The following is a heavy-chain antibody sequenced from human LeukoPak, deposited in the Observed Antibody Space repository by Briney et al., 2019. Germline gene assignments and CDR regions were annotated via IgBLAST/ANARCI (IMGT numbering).Heavy chain of an antibody. CDR1: GGTFSSYA. CDR3: AVWYYGSGSYYTPPDY. Sequence: SVKVSCKASGGTFSSYAISWVRQAPGQGLEWMGRIIPIFGTANYAQKFQGRVTTTTDESTSTAYMELSSLRSEDTAVYYCAVWYYGSGSYYTPPDYWGQGTLVTVSS. CDR2: IIPIFGTA. D-gene: IGHD3-10*01. V-gene: IGHV1-69*05. J-gene: IGHJ4*02.